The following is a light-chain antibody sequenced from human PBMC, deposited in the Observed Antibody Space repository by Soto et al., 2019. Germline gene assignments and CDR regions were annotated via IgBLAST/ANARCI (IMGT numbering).Light chain of an antibody. CDR2: GAS. CDR3: QQYGSSPLYT. J-gene: IGKJ2*01. V-gene: IGKV3-20*01. Sequence: EIVLTQSPGTLSLSPGERATLSCRASQSVSSSYLAWYQQKPGQAPRLLIYGASSRATDMLDRFSGSGSGTDFSHTISRLEPEDFAVYYCQQYGSSPLYTFGQGTKLEIK. CDR1: QSVSSSY.